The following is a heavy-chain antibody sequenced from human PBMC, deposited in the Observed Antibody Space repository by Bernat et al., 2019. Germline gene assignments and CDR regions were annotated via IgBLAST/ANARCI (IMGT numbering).Heavy chain of an antibody. CDR1: GGSISSSNW. CDR3: ATRPSTVPRVEGFDY. Sequence: QVQLQESGPGLVKPSGTLSLTCAVSGGSISSSNWWSWVRQPPGKGLEWIGEIYHSGSTNYNPPLKSRVTISVDKSKNQFSLKLSSVTAADTAVYYCATRPSTVPRVEGFDYWGQGTLVTVSS. V-gene: IGHV4-4*02. D-gene: IGHD4-17*01. CDR2: IYHSGST. J-gene: IGHJ4*02.